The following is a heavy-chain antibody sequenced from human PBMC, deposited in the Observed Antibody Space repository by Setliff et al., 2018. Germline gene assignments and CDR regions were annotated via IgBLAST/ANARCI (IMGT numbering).Heavy chain of an antibody. D-gene: IGHD5-18*01. CDR2: ISSSGSTI. Sequence: SLRLSCAASGFTFSSYEMNWVRQAPGKGLEWVSYISSSGSTIYYTDSVKGRFTISRDNAKNSLYLQMNSLRAEDTAVYYCARDSPGYSYGYNYWGQGTLVTVSS. CDR1: GFTFSSYE. V-gene: IGHV3-48*03. J-gene: IGHJ4*02. CDR3: ARDSPGYSYGYNY.